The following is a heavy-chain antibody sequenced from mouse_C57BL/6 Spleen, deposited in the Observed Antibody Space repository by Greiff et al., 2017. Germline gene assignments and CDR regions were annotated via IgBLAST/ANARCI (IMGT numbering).Heavy chain of an antibody. CDR1: GYTFTSYW. CDR2: IHPSDSDT. Sequence: QVQLQQPGAELVKPGASVKVSCKASGYTFTSYWMHWVKQRPGQGLEWIGRIHPSDSDTNYNQKFKGKATLTVDKSSSTAYMQLSSRTSEDAAVYYCAILGSSGYDAMDYWGQGTSVTVSS. D-gene: IGHD3-2*02. CDR3: AILGSSGYDAMDY. J-gene: IGHJ4*01. V-gene: IGHV1-74*01.